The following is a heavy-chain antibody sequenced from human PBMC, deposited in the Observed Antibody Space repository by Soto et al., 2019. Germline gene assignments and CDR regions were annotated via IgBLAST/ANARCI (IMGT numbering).Heavy chain of an antibody. J-gene: IGHJ6*02. V-gene: IGHV3-74*01. Sequence: EVQVVESGGGLVQPGGSLRLSCAGSGFTFNDHWMHWVRQGPGKGLEWVSRINRDGSTTTYADSVKGRFTISRDNAKNTLYLQMNSLRAEDTAVYYCARAGVRYSNYYGMDVWGQGTTVTVSS. CDR2: INRDGSTT. D-gene: IGHD3-9*01. CDR3: ARAGVRYSNYYGMDV. CDR1: GFTFNDHW.